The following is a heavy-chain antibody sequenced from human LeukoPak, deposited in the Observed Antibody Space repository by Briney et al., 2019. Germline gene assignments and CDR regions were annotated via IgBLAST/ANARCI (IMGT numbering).Heavy chain of an antibody. CDR3: AKDGYTPGSSDY. V-gene: IGHV3-33*06. J-gene: IGHJ4*02. CDR1: GFTFSSYG. Sequence: PGGSLRLSCAASGFTFSSYGMHWVRQAPGKGLEWVAVIWYDGSNKYYADSVKGRFTISRDNSKNTLYLQMNSLRAEDTAVYYCAKDGYTPGSSDYWGQGTLVTVSS. CDR2: IWYDGSNK. D-gene: IGHD5-18*01.